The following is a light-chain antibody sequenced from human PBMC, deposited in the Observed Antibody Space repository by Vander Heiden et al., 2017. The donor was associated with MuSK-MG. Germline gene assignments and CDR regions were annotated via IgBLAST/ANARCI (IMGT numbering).Light chain of an antibody. CDR3: QQFNSYPPWT. Sequence: DIQLTQPPSFFSSSVADRVTITCRAGQGISIHLAWYQQKQGKAPKLLIYTASTLQSGVPSRFSGSGCGKEFTITISSLQPEDFATYYCQQFNSYPPWTFGQGTKVEIK. CDR2: TAS. J-gene: IGKJ1*01. V-gene: IGKV1-9*01. CDR1: QGISIH.